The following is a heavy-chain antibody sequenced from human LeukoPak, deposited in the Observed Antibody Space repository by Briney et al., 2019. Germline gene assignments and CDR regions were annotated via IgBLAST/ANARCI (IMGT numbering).Heavy chain of an antibody. CDR3: ATFKGRGSGSYYDQPFDY. D-gene: IGHD3-10*01. J-gene: IGHJ4*02. CDR1: GFTFSSYS. Sequence: GSLRLSCAASGFTFSSYSMNWVRQAPGKGLEWVSSISSSSSYIYYADSVKGRFTISRDNAKNSLYLQMNSLRAEDTAVYYCATFKGRGSGSYYDQPFDYWGQGTLVTVSS. CDR2: ISSSSSYI. V-gene: IGHV3-21*01.